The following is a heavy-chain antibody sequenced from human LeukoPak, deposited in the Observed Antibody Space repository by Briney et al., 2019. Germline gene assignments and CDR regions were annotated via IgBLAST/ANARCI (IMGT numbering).Heavy chain of an antibody. V-gene: IGHV4-39*01. CDR1: GGSISSSSYY. CDR3: ARVQLGAKNFDY. Sequence: SQTLSLTCTVSGGSISSSSYYWGWIRQPPGKGLEWIGSMFYSGNTYHNPSLKSRVTISVETSKNQFSLKLSSVTAADTAVYYCARVQLGAKNFDYWGQGTLVIVSS. J-gene: IGHJ4*02. D-gene: IGHD1-26*01. CDR2: MFYSGNT.